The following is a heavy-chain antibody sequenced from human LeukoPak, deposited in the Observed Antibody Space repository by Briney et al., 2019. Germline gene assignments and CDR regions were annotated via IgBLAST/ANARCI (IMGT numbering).Heavy chain of an antibody. CDR2: IWYDGSNK. J-gene: IGHJ4*02. CDR3: ARENVDSIDY. D-gene: IGHD5-12*01. Sequence: GGSLRLSCAASGFTFSSYGMHWVRQAPGKGLEWVAVIWYDGSNKYYADSVKGRFTISRDNAKNSLYLQMSSLRDEDTAVYYCARENVDSIDYWGQGTLVTVSS. CDR1: GFTFSSYG. V-gene: IGHV3-33*01.